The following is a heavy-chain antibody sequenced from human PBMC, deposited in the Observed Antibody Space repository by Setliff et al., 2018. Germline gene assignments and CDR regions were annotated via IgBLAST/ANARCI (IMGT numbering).Heavy chain of an antibody. CDR2: IWDDGVKK. J-gene: IGHJ5*02. V-gene: IGHV3-33*01. CDR1: GGPLSGFS. CDR3: ARTCSGSGCYAGLVS. D-gene: IGHD2-15*01. Sequence: HPSETLSLTCTVYGGPLSGFSWNWIRQSPGGGLEWVAVIWDDGVKKYHADSVKGRFTISRDNSKNTLYLQMNSLRPEDTAVYYCARTCSGSGCYAGLVSWGQGTPVTVSS.